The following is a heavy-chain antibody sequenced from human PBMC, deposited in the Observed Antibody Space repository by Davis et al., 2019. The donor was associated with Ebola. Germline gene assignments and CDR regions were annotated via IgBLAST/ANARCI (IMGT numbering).Heavy chain of an antibody. CDR3: ARRKNDYYDSSGTFFDI. D-gene: IGHD3-22*01. J-gene: IGHJ3*02. V-gene: IGHV5-51*01. CDR1: GYSFTSYW. Sequence: GESLKISCKGSGYSFTSYWIGWVRQMPGKGLEWMGIIYPGDSDTRYSPSFQGQVTISADNSISTAYLQWSSLKASDTAMYYCARRKNDYYDSSGTFFDIWGQGTMVTVSS. CDR2: IYPGDSDT.